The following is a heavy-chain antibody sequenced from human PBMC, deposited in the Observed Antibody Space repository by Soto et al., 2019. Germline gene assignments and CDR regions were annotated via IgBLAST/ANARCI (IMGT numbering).Heavy chain of an antibody. CDR1: GFNFSKFG. CDR3: AKEVWGLYTFGRPLDN. V-gene: IGHV3-33*06. CDR2: IWYDGSQK. D-gene: IGHD2-2*02. Sequence: GGSLRLSCAVSGFNFSKFGMYWVRQAPGKGLEWVAVIWYDGSQKYYTDSVQGRFTISRDNSNNTLYLQMNSLRAEDTAVYYCAKEVWGLYTFGRPLDNWGHGTLVTASS. J-gene: IGHJ4*01.